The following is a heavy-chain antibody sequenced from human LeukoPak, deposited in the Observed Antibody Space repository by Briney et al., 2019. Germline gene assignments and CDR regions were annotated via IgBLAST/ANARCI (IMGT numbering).Heavy chain of an antibody. J-gene: IGHJ4*02. CDR3: ARRGGLGDY. CDR1: GGSISSSSYY. Sequence: SETLSLTCTVSGGSISSSSYYWGWIRQPPGKGLEWIGSIYYSGSTYYNPSLKSRVTISVDTSKNQFSLKLSSVTAADTAVYYCARRGGLGDYWGQGTLVTVSS. D-gene: IGHD3-16*01. V-gene: IGHV4-39*01. CDR2: IYYSGST.